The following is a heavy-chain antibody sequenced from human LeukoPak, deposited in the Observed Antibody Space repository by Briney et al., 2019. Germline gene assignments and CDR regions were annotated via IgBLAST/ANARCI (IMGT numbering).Heavy chain of an antibody. CDR1: RATFSSYA. Sequence: GASVTVACKASRATFSSYALIWVRQAPGQGLEWMGGIIPTFGTAAYAQKFQGRVTIPADESTSTAYMELSSLTSEDTAVYYCARDLAMVRGARYRPYNWFDPWGQGTLVTVSS. CDR3: ARDLAMVRGARYRPYNWFDP. V-gene: IGHV1-69*13. CDR2: IIPTFGTA. J-gene: IGHJ5*02. D-gene: IGHD3-10*01.